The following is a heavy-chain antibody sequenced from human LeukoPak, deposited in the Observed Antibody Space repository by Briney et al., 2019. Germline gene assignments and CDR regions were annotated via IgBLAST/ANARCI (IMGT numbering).Heavy chain of an antibody. D-gene: IGHD2-2*02. Sequence: ASVKVSCKASGYTFTSYGISWVRQAPGQGLEWMGWISAYNGNTNYAQKLQGRVTMTTDTFTSTAYMELRSLRSDDTAVYYCAISTIVVVPAAIGKDAFDIWGQGTMVTVSS. J-gene: IGHJ3*02. V-gene: IGHV1-18*01. CDR3: AISTIVVVPAAIGKDAFDI. CDR2: ISAYNGNT. CDR1: GYTFTSYG.